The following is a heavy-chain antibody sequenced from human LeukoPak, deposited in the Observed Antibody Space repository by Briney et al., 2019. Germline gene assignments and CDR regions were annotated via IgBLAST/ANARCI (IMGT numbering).Heavy chain of an antibody. D-gene: IGHD3-22*01. CDR1: GFTFSSYS. V-gene: IGHV3-21*01. Sequence: GGTLRVSCTASGFTFSSYSVNWVRQAPGEGLESVSSISSSSSYIYYADSVKGRFTISRDNAKISLYVQMNSLRVEETAVYYCARGFYDSSGWNGDDCAFDIWGQGTMVTVSS. J-gene: IGHJ3*02. CDR3: ARGFYDSSGWNGDDCAFDI. CDR2: ISSSSSYI.